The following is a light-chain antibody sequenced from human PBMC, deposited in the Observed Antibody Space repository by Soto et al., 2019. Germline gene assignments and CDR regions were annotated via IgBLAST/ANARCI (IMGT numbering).Light chain of an antibody. V-gene: IGLV2-14*01. CDR1: SNDVGGYNY. CDR3: SSFSTSSTRVV. CDR2: DVS. J-gene: IGLJ3*02. Sequence: QSALTQPASVSGSPGQSITISCTGTSNDVGGYNYVSWYQQHPGKAPKLMIYDVSYRPSGVSNRFSGSKSGNTASLTISGLQAEDEADYYCSSFSTSSTRVVFGGGTKVTVL.